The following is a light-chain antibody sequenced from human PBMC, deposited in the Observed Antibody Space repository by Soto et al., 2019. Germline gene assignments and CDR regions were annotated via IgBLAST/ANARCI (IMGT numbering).Light chain of an antibody. CDR1: QILDRNY. V-gene: IGKV3-20*01. CDR2: GAS. Sequence: EIVLTQSPGTLSLSPGERATLSCRASQILDRNYLAWYQQKPGQAPKIIIFGASGRATGIPDRFSGSGSGTDFTITISRLEPDDFAVYYCQHYGSLSWTFGQGTKVEIK. CDR3: QHYGSLSWT. J-gene: IGKJ1*01.